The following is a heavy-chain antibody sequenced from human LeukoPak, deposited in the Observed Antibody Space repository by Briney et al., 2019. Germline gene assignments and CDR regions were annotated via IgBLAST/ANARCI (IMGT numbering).Heavy chain of an antibody. CDR1: GGSISSYY. V-gene: IGHV4-59*01. CDR3: ARGQPYDSSGYYPVDAFDI. D-gene: IGHD3-22*01. Sequence: SETLSLTCTVSGGSISSYYWSWIRQPPGKGLEWIGYIYYSGSTNYNPSLKSRVTISVDTSKNQFSLKLSSVTAADTAVYYCARGQPYDSSGYYPVDAFDIWGQGTMVTVSS. J-gene: IGHJ3*02. CDR2: IYYSGST.